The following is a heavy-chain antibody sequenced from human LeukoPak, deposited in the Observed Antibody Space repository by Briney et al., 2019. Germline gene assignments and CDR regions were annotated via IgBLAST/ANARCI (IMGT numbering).Heavy chain of an antibody. Sequence: PGGSLRLSCAASGFTFSSYGMNWVRQTPGKGLEWVSAIDNSGAITFYADSVKGRFTISRDNDKNSLYLQMNSLRIEDTALYYCAKDRGYEVVFDPWGQGTLVAVSS. V-gene: IGHV3-23*01. CDR2: IDNSGAIT. J-gene: IGHJ5*02. CDR1: GFTFSSYG. D-gene: IGHD5-12*01. CDR3: AKDRGYEVVFDP.